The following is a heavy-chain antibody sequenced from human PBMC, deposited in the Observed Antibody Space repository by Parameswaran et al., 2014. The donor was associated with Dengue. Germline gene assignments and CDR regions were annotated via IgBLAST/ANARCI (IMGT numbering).Heavy chain of an antibody. D-gene: IGHD5-24*01. CDR2: IYSGGST. J-gene: IGHJ4*02. CDR3: ARDGYKFSFDY. Sequence: RWIRQPPGRGLEWVSVIYSGGSTYYADSVKGRFTISRDNSKNTLYLQMNSLRAEDTAVYYCARDGYKFSFDYWGQGTLVTVSS. V-gene: IGHV3-53*01.